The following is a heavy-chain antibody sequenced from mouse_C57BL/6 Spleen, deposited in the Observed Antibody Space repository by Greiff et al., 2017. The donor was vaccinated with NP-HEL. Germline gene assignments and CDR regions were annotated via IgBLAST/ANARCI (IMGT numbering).Heavy chain of an antibody. CDR2: IDPSDSYT. J-gene: IGHJ4*01. Sequence: QVQLQQPGAELVMPGASVKLSCKASGYTFTSYWMHWVKQRPGQGLEWIGEIDPSDSYTNYNQKFKGKSTLTVDKSSSTAYMQLSSLTSEDSAVYYCARDYYGSSPHYAMDYWGQGTSVTVSS. CDR3: ARDYYGSSPHYAMDY. CDR1: GYTFTSYW. D-gene: IGHD1-1*01. V-gene: IGHV1-69*01.